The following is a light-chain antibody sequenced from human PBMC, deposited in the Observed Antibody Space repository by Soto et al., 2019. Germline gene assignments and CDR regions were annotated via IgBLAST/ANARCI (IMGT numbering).Light chain of an antibody. CDR3: QQYGSSPPIT. V-gene: IGKV3-20*01. J-gene: IGKJ5*01. CDR2: GAS. CDR1: QSVDNN. Sequence: EIVMTQSPAILSLSKGERVTISCWASQSVDNNLAWYQQKPGKAPRLLIYGASSRATGIPDRFSGSGSGREFTLTIISLEPEDVAVYYWQQYGSSPPITFGQGTRLEIK.